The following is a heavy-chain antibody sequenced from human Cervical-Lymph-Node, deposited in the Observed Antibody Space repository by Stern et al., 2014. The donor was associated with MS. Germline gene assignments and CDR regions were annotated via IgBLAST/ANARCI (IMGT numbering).Heavy chain of an antibody. CDR2: FHNGGNP. V-gene: IGHV4-59*01. J-gene: IGHJ4*02. D-gene: IGHD4-17*01. CDR1: NGPMNTYY. Sequence: QVQLQESGPGQVKPSETLSLTCAVFNGPMNTYYWSWIRQPPGKGPEWIGSFHNGGNPNYNPSLKSRVTISASTSFNRFFLRLTSVTAADTAIYYCVRDGGAPNGDNEFDLWGQGILVTVSS. CDR3: VRDGGAPNGDNEFDL.